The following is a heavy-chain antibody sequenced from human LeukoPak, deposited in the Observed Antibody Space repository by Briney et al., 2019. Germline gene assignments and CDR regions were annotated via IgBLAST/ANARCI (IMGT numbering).Heavy chain of an antibody. Sequence: SETLSLTCTVSGGSISSYYWSWIRQPPGKGLECIGYIYYSGSTNYNPSLKSRVTISVDTSKNQFSLKLSSVTAADTAVYYCARRYYDFWSGSRGDAFDIWGQETMVTVSS. CDR2: IYYSGST. V-gene: IGHV4-59*01. D-gene: IGHD3-3*01. CDR1: GGSISSYY. CDR3: ARRYYDFWSGSRGDAFDI. J-gene: IGHJ3*02.